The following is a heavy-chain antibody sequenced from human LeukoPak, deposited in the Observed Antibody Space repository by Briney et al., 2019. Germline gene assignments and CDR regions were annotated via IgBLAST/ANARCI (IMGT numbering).Heavy chain of an antibody. CDR3: AGDYGDYGSYFDY. D-gene: IGHD4-17*01. V-gene: IGHV3-21*01. CDR1: GFTFSSYS. J-gene: IGHJ4*02. CDR2: ISSSSSYI. Sequence: PGGPLRLSCAASGFTFSSYSMNWVRQAPGKGLEWVSSISSSSSYIYYADSVKGRFTISRDNAKNSLYLQMNSLRAEDTAVYYCAGDYGDYGSYFDYWGQGTLVTVSS.